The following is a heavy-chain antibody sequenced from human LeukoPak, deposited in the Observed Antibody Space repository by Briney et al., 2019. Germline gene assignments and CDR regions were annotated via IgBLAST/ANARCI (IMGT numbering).Heavy chain of an antibody. CDR3: TRETAMDFYYYMDV. V-gene: IGHV3-49*04. Sequence: GGSLRLSCAASGFIFSIYSMNWVRQAPGKGLEWVGFIRSKAYGGTTEYAASVKGRFTISRDDSKSIAYLQMNSLKTEDTAVYYCTRETAMDFYYYMDVWGKGTTVTISS. CDR2: IRSKAYGGTT. J-gene: IGHJ6*03. CDR1: GFIFSIYS. D-gene: IGHD5-18*01.